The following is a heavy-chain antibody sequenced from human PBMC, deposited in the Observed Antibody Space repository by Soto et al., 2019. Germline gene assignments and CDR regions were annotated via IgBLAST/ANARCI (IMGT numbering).Heavy chain of an antibody. V-gene: IGHV3-23*01. CDR1: GFTFSSYA. Sequence: EVQLLESGGGLVQPGGSLRLSCAASGFTFSSYAMSWVRQAPGKGLEWVSAISGSGGSTYYADSVKGRFTISRDNSKNTLYLQMNSQRAEDTAVYYCAKDRGDIVATIISRPGYFDYWGQGTLVTVSS. CDR2: ISGSGGST. D-gene: IGHD5-12*01. CDR3: AKDRGDIVATIISRPGYFDY. J-gene: IGHJ4*02.